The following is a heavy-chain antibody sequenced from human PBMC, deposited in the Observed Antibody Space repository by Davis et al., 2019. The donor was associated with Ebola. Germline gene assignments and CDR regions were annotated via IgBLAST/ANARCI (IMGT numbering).Heavy chain of an antibody. CDR3: ARQEALYGSIDN. J-gene: IGHJ4*02. Sequence: GESLKISCTGSGYSFNTYWIAWVRQMPGKGLEWMGIIYPRDSDTRYRPSFEGQVTISVDRSISTAYLQWSSLKASDSAMYYCARQEALYGSIDNWGQGTLVTVSS. V-gene: IGHV5-51*01. CDR1: GYSFNTYW. CDR2: IYPRDSDT. D-gene: IGHD6-13*01.